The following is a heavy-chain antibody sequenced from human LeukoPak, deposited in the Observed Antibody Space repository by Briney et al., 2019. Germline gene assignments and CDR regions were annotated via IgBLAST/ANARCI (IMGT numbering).Heavy chain of an antibody. CDR1: GFTFSNYA. D-gene: IGHD1-26*01. Sequence: GGSLRLSCAASGFTFSNYAMTWVRQAPGTGLERVSGISGSGDNTYYADSVKGRFTISRDNSKNTLYLQMNGLTDEDTAIYYCAKKWGVGTTTLDYFDYWGQGTLVTVSS. V-gene: IGHV3-23*01. J-gene: IGHJ4*02. CDR3: AKKWGVGTTTLDYFDY. CDR2: ISGSGDNT.